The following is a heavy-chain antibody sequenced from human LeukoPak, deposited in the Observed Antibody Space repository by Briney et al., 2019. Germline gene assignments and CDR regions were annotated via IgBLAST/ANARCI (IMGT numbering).Heavy chain of an antibody. CDR1: GGTFSSCA. J-gene: IGHJ4*02. V-gene: IGHV1-69*01. D-gene: IGHD3-3*02. CDR2: IIPIFGTA. Sequence: SVKVSCKASGGTFSSCAISWVRQAPGQGLEWMGGIIPIFGTANYAQKFQGRVTITADESTSTAYMELSSLRSEDTAVYYCAARPPILGVFTEFDYSRQSSLVTVSS. CDR3: AARPPILGVFTEFDY.